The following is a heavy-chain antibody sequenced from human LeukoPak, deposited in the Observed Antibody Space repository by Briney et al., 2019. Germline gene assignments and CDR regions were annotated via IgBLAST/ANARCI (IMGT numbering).Heavy chain of an antibody. CDR2: ISYDGSNK. Sequence: GGSLRLSCAASGFTFSSYGMHWVRQTPGKGLEWVAVISYDGSNKYYADSVKGRFTISRDNSKNTLYLQMNSLRAEDTAVYCCAKESSWSFDYWGQGTLVTVSS. D-gene: IGHD6-13*01. V-gene: IGHV3-30*18. CDR1: GFTFSSYG. CDR3: AKESSWSFDY. J-gene: IGHJ4*02.